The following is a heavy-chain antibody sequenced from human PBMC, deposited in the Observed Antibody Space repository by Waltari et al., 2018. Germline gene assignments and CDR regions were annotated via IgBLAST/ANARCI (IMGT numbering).Heavy chain of an antibody. Sequence: QVQLQESGPGLVKPSETLSLTCTVSGASISSYYWSWIRQPPGKGLEWIGYIHYRGSTNYNPSLKSRVTISVDTSKNQFSLKLSSVTAADTAVYYCARPAGYCSSTSCYSWFDPWGQGTLVTVSS. D-gene: IGHD2-2*02. CDR3: ARPAGYCSSTSCYSWFDP. J-gene: IGHJ5*02. V-gene: IGHV4-59*01. CDR1: GASISSYY. CDR2: IHYRGST.